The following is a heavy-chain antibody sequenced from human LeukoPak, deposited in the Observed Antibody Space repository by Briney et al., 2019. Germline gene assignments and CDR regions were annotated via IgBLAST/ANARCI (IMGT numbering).Heavy chain of an antibody. J-gene: IGHJ4*02. CDR3: ARTTQQNTYYFDY. V-gene: IGHV3-30*04. CDR2: ISYDGSNK. CDR1: GFTFSSYA. D-gene: IGHD1-1*01. Sequence: GGSLRLSCAASGFTFSSYAMHWVRQAPGKGLEWVAVISYDGSNKYYADSVKGRFTISRDNSKNTLYLQMNSLRAEDTAVYYCARTTQQNTYYFDYWGQGTLVTVSS.